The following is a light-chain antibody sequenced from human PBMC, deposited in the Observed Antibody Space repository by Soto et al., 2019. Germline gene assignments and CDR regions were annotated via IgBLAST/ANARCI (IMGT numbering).Light chain of an antibody. CDR1: SSDVGGYNY. CDR2: DVS. J-gene: IGLJ2*01. V-gene: IGLV2-14*01. CDR3: SSYTSSSTLVV. Sequence: QSVLTQPASVSGSPGQSITISCTGTSSDVGGYNYVSWYQQHPGTAPKLMIYDVSNRPSGVSNRFSGSKSGNTAYLTISGFQAEDEADYYCSSYTSSSTLVVFGGGTKLTVL.